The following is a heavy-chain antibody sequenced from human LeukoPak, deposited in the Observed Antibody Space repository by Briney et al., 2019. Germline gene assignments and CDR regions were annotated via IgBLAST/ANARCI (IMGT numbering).Heavy chain of an antibody. V-gene: IGHV3-48*04. CDR2: ISSSSSTI. J-gene: IGHJ4*02. D-gene: IGHD1-26*01. CDR3: ARDWAYSGSSGFDY. Sequence: GGSLRLSCAASGFTFSSYSMNWVRQAPGKGLEWVSYISSSSSTIYYADSVKGRFTISRYNAKNSLYLQMNSLRAEDTAVYYCARDWAYSGSSGFDYWGQGTLVTVSS. CDR1: GFTFSSYS.